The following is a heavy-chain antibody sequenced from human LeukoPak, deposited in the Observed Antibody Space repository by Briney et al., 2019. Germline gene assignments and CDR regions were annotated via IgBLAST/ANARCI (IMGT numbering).Heavy chain of an antibody. J-gene: IGHJ6*03. CDR3: AKPVYYDILTGYPPPIMDV. CDR2: ISYDGSNK. V-gene: IGHV3-30*04. CDR1: GFTFSSYA. Sequence: GGSLRLSCAASGFTFSSYAMHWVRQAPGKGLEWVAVISYDGSNKYYADSVKGRFTISRDNSKNTLYLQMNSLRAEDTAVYYCAKPVYYDILTGYPPPIMDVWGKGTTVTISS. D-gene: IGHD3-9*01.